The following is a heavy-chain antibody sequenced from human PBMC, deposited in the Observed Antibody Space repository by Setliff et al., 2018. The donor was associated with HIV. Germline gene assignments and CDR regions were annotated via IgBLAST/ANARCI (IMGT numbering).Heavy chain of an antibody. V-gene: IGHV4-38-2*02. CDR3: VTSKPHNWNDGANWFDP. Sequence: SETLSLTCSVSGLSINFGYYWGWIRQPPGKGLEWIGSVYHDGNSYFNPSLKSRVTISMDTSKNQVSLRLKSVTAADTAIYYCVTSKPHNWNDGANWFDPWGQGTRGTVSS. D-gene: IGHD1-20*01. CDR2: VYHDGNS. J-gene: IGHJ5*02. CDR1: GLSINFGYY.